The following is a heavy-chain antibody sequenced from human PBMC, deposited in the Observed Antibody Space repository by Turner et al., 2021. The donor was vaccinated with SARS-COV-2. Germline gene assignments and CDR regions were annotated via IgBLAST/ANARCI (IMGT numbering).Heavy chain of an antibody. Sequence: EVQLVESGGGLVKPGGSLRLSCAASGSTFSSFNMNWVRQAPGKGLEWVSSISSGSSYKYYADSGKGRFTISRDNAKNSLYLQMNSLRAEDTAVYYCARVFPEVAGYSSSWYSYYYGMDVWGQGTTVTVSS. CDR2: ISSGSSYK. CDR1: GSTFSSFN. CDR3: ARVFPEVAGYSSSWYSYYYGMDV. V-gene: IGHV3-21*01. J-gene: IGHJ6*02. D-gene: IGHD6-13*01.